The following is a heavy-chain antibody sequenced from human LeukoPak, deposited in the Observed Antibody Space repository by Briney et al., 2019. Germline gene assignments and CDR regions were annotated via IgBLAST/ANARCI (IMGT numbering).Heavy chain of an antibody. Sequence: TTSETLSLTCAVYGGSFSGYYWSWIRQPPGKGLEWIGEINHSGSTNYNPSLKSRVTISVDTSKNQFSLKLSSVTAADTAVYYCARRNGSGSYGWFDPWGQGTLVTVSS. CDR2: INHSGST. J-gene: IGHJ5*02. V-gene: IGHV4-34*01. D-gene: IGHD3-10*01. CDR1: GGSFSGYY. CDR3: ARRNGSGSYGWFDP.